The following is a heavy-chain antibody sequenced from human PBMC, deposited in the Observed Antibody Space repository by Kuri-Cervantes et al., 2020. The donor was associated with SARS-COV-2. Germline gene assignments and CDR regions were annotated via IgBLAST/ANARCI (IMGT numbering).Heavy chain of an antibody. J-gene: IGHJ3*02. Sequence: SVKVSCKASGGTFSSYAISWVRQAPGQGLEWMGGIIPIFGTANYAQKLQGRVTMTTDTSTSTAYMELRSLRSDDTAVYYCAGGARGSYYAFDIWGQGTRVT. D-gene: IGHD1-26*01. V-gene: IGHV1-69*05. CDR3: AGGARGSYYAFDI. CDR2: IIPIFGTA. CDR1: GGTFSSYA.